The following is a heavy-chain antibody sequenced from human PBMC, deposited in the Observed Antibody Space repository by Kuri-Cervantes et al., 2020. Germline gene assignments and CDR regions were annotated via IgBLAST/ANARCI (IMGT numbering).Heavy chain of an antibody. Sequence: GESLKISCAASGFTFSSCALSWVRRAPGKGLEWVSAISGSGGTTYYADSVKGRFTISRDNSKNTLYLQMNSLRAEDTAVYYCARDQAKYYYDSSGYYYDWFDPWGQGTLVTVSS. J-gene: IGHJ5*02. CDR3: ARDQAKYYYDSSGYYYDWFDP. CDR2: ISGSGGTT. D-gene: IGHD3-22*01. CDR1: GFTFSSCA. V-gene: IGHV3-23*01.